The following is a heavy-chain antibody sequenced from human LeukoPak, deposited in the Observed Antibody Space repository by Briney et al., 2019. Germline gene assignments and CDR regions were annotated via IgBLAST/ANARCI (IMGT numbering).Heavy chain of an antibody. V-gene: IGHV3-48*03. CDR3: ARGPSTPVAGTFDH. Sequence: PGGSLRLSCAASGFTFSNYAMHWVRQAPGKGLEWVSYISSSGSTIYYADSVKGRFTISRDNAKNSLDLQMNSLRAEDTAVYYCARGPSTPVAGTFDHWGQGTLVTVSS. CDR1: GFTFSNYA. D-gene: IGHD6-19*01. J-gene: IGHJ4*02. CDR2: ISSSGSTI.